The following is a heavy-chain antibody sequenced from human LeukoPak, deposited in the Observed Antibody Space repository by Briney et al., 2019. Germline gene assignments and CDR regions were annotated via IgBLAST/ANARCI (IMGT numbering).Heavy chain of an antibody. CDR3: ARVFYYDSSGLLFDY. D-gene: IGHD3-22*01. J-gene: IGHJ4*02. CDR1: GGSISSSSYY. CDR2: VYYSGSA. V-gene: IGHV4-39*07. Sequence: SETLSLTCTVSGGSISSSSYYWGWIRQPPGKGLEWIGSVYYSGSAYSNPSLRSRVSISVDTSKNQFSLKLSSVTAADTAVYYCARVFYYDSSGLLFDYWGQGTLVTVSS.